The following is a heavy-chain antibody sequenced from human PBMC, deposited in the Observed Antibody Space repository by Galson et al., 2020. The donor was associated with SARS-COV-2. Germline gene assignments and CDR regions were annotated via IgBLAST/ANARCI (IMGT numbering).Heavy chain of an antibody. J-gene: IGHJ4*02. D-gene: IGHD6-19*01. CDR2: ISGNGGTT. CDR3: VKDTSSGWAPAFDY. CDR1: GFTYSNYA. V-gene: IGHV3-23*01. Sequence: ETEGSLRLSCATSGFTYSNYAMNWVRQAPGKGPEWVSRISGNGGTTYYADSVKGRFTISRDNTKNTLSLQMNSLRADDTAVYYCVKDTSSGWAPAFDYWGQGTLVTVSS.